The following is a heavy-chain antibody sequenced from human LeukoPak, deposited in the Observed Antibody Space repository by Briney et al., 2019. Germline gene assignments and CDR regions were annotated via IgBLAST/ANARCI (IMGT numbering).Heavy chain of an antibody. J-gene: IGHJ5*02. CDR2: ISGSGGST. V-gene: IGHV3-23*01. Sequence: GGSLRLSCAASGFTFSSYAMSWVRQAPGKGLEWVSAISGSGGSTYYADSVKGRFTISRDNSKNTLYLQMNSLRAEDTAVYYCAKWEHDYGGNLGNWFDPWSQGTLVTVSS. CDR3: AKWEHDYGGNLGNWFDP. CDR1: GFTFSSYA. D-gene: IGHD4-23*01.